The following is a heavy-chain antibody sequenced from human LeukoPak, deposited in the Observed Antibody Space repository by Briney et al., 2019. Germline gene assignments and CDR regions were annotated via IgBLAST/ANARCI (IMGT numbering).Heavy chain of an antibody. J-gene: IGHJ4*02. Sequence: ASVKVSCKASGGTFSSYAISWVRQAPGQGLGWMGGIIPIFGTANYAQKFQGRVTITTDESTSTAYMELSSLRSEDTAVYYCAVSSSSGGDFDYWGQGTLVTVSS. D-gene: IGHD6-6*01. CDR1: GGTFSSYA. V-gene: IGHV1-69*05. CDR3: AVSSSSGGDFDY. CDR2: IIPIFGTA.